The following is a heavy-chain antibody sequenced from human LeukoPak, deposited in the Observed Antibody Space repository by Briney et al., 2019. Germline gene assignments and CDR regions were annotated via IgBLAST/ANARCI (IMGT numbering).Heavy chain of an antibody. CDR2: ISGSGGST. CDR3: AKDLSGFDY. V-gene: IGHV3-23*01. Sequence: GGSLRLSCAASGFTFSDYGMNWVRQAPGKGLEWVSAISGSGGSTYYADSVKGRFTISRDNSKNTLYLQMNSLRAEDTAVYYCAKDLSGFDYWGQGTLATVSS. CDR1: GFTFSDYG. D-gene: IGHD3-3*01. J-gene: IGHJ4*02.